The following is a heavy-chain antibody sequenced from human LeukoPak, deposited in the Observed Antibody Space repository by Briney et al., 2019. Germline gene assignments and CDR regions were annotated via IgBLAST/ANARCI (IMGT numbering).Heavy chain of an antibody. Sequence: ASVKVSCKASGYTFTGYYMHWVRQAPGQGLEWMGWINPNSGGTNYAQKFQGRVTMTRDTSISTAYMELSRLRSDDTAVYYCARDGVRLAAAGTLYYYYYYMDVWGKGTTVTISS. J-gene: IGHJ6*03. CDR2: INPNSGGT. V-gene: IGHV1-2*02. D-gene: IGHD6-13*01. CDR3: ARDGVRLAAAGTLYYYYYYMDV. CDR1: GYTFTGYY.